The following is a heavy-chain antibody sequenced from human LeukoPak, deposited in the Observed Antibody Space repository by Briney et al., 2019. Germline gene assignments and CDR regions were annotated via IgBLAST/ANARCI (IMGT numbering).Heavy chain of an antibody. CDR1: GGSISSGGYY. CDR3: ARDGIVVGHDY. D-gene: IGHD2-15*01. V-gene: IGHV4-31*03. CDR2: IYYSGST. Sequence: SQTLSLTCTVSGGSISSGGYYWSWIRQHPGKALEWIGYIYYSGSTYYNPSLKSRVTISVDTSKNQFSLKLSSVTAADTAVYYCARDGIVVGHDYWGQGTLVTVSS. J-gene: IGHJ4*02.